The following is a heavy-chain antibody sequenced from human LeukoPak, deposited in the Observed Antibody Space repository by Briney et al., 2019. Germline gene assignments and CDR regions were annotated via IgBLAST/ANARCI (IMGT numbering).Heavy chain of an antibody. CDR3: VRVVSGSPLPLDYYYYYMDV. Sequence: GGSLRLSCAASGFTFSSHSMTWVRQAPGKGLEWVSYISSSSSTIYYADSVKGRFTISRDNAKNSLFLQMNSLRAEDTAVYFCVRVVSGSPLPLDYYYYYMDVWGKGTTVTVSS. CDR1: GFTFSSHS. V-gene: IGHV3-48*01. J-gene: IGHJ6*03. CDR2: ISSSSSTI. D-gene: IGHD1-26*01.